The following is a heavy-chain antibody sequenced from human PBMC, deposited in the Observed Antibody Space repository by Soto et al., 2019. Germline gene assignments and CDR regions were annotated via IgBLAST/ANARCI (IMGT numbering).Heavy chain of an antibody. J-gene: IGHJ3*02. D-gene: IGHD2-21*02. Sequence: ASVKVSCKVSGYTLTELSMHWVRQAPGKGLEWMGGFDPEDGETIYAQRFQGRVTMTQDTSKDTAYMELSNLRSEDTAIYYCATPGHIVVVTSWDAFAICGQGTLVTVSS. V-gene: IGHV1-24*01. CDR2: FDPEDGET. CDR1: GYTLTELS. CDR3: ATPGHIVVVTSWDAFAI.